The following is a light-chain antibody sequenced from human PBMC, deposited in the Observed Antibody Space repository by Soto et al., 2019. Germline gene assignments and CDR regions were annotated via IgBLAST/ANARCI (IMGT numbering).Light chain of an antibody. CDR1: QRISSS. J-gene: IGKJ1*01. CDR3: QQYDDWPPST. CDR2: SAS. Sequence: EIVLTQSPGTLSLSPGERATLSCSASQRISSSLAWYQQSPGQAPRLLIYSASTRATGIPARFSGSGSGTEFTLTISSLQSEDFAIYYCQQYDDWPPSTFGQGTKVDIK. V-gene: IGKV3-15*01.